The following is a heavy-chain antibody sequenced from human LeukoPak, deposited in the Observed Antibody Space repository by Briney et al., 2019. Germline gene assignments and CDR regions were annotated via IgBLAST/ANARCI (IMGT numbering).Heavy chain of an antibody. CDR2: IHYSGST. CDR1: GGSISSYY. Sequence: SETLSLTCTVSGGSISSYYWSWIRQPPGKGLEWIGYIHYSGSTNYNPSLKGRVTISVDTSKNQFSLKLSSVTAADTAVYYCARHLVGATGFDLWGRGTLVTVSS. D-gene: IGHD1-26*01. V-gene: IGHV4-59*08. J-gene: IGHJ2*01. CDR3: ARHLVGATGFDL.